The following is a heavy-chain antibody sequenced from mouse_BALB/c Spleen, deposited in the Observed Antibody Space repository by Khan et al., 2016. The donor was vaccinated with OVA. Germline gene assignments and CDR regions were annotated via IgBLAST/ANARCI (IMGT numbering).Heavy chain of an antibody. CDR1: GFTFSTYA. Sequence: EVELVESGGGLVKPGGPLKLSCAASGFTFSTYAMSWVRQTPEKRLEWVATISSGGDYTYYPASVKGRFTISRDNAKNTLYIQMNRLRSEDTAKYNCASHNYGPFAYWGQGTLVTVSS. V-gene: IGHV5-9-3*01. J-gene: IGHJ3*01. D-gene: IGHD1-1*01. CDR3: ASHNYGPFAY. CDR2: ISSGGDYT.